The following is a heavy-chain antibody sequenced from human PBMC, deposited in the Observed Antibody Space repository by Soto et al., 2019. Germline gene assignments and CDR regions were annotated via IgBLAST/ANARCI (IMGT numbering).Heavy chain of an antibody. D-gene: IGHD6-13*01. CDR2: IIPILGIA. V-gene: IGHV1-69*02. CDR1: GGTFSSYT. Sequence: VASVKVSCKASGGTFSSYTISWVRQAPGQGLEWMGRIIPILGIANYAQKFQGRVTITADKSTSTAYMELSSLRSEDTAVYYCARSGSSSWYGAGLLFDYWGQGTLVTVSS. J-gene: IGHJ4*02. CDR3: ARSGSSSWYGAGLLFDY.